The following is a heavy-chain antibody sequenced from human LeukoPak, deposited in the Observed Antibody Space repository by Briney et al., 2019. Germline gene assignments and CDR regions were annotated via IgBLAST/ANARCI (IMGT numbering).Heavy chain of an antibody. CDR2: IYTSGST. CDR3: ARSSRIAVAGND. J-gene: IGHJ4*02. CDR1: GGSISSYY. D-gene: IGHD6-19*01. V-gene: IGHV4-4*07. Sequence: SETLSLTCTVSGGSISSYYWSWIRQPAGKGLEWIGRIYTSGSTNYNPSLKSRVTMSVDTSRNQFSLKLSSVTAADTAVYYCARSSRIAVAGNDWGQGTLVTVSS.